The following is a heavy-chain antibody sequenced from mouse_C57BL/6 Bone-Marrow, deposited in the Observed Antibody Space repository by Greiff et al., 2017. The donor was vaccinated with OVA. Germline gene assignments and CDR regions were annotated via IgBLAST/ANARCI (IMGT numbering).Heavy chain of an antibody. Sequence: VKLQQPGAELVMPGASVKLSCKASGYTFTSYWMHWVKQRPGQGLEWIGEIDPSDSYTNYNQKFKGKSTLTVDKSSSTAYMQLSSLTSEDSAVYYCARYYHVYFDVWGTGTTVTVSS. CDR1: GYTFTSYW. V-gene: IGHV1-69*01. J-gene: IGHJ1*03. CDR2: IDPSDSYT. D-gene: IGHD1-1*01. CDR3: ARYYHVYFDV.